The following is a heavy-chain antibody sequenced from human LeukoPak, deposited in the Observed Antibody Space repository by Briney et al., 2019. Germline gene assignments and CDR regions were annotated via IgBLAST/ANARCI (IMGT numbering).Heavy chain of an antibody. J-gene: IGHJ4*02. CDR2: ISSSSRYI. V-gene: IGHV3-21*01. CDR3: ARENYYFDY. Sequence: GGSLRLSCAASGFTFSSYNRNWVRQAPGKGLEWVSSISSSSRYIYYADSVKGRFTISRDNAKNSLYLQMNSLRAEDTAVYYCARENYYFDYWGQGTLVTVSS. CDR1: GFTFSSYN.